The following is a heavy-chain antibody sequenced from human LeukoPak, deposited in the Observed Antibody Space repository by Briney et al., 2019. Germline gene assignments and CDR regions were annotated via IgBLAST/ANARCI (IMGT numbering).Heavy chain of an antibody. CDR1: GGTFRSYA. J-gene: IGHJ3*02. CDR2: IIPIFGTA. D-gene: IGHD6-13*01. CDR3: ARGRCSWYRAFDI. Sequence: ASVKVSCKASGGTFRSYAISWVRQAPGQGLEWMGGIIPIFGTANYAQKFQGRVTITTDESTSTAYMELSSLRSEDTAVYYCARGRCSWYRAFDIWGQGTMVTVSS. V-gene: IGHV1-69*05.